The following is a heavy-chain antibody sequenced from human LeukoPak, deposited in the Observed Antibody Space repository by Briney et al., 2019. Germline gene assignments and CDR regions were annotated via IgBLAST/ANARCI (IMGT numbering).Heavy chain of an antibody. V-gene: IGHV4-39*01. D-gene: IGHD2-2*01. CDR1: GGSISSSSYY. CDR3: VVVVPAAILYYYYYMDV. Sequence: PSETLSLTCTVSGGSISSSSYYWGWIRQPPGKGLERIGGIYYSGSTYYNPSLKSRVTISVDTSKNQFSLKLSSVTAADTAVYYCVVVVPAAILYYYYYMDVWGKGTTVTVSS. CDR2: IYYSGST. J-gene: IGHJ6*03.